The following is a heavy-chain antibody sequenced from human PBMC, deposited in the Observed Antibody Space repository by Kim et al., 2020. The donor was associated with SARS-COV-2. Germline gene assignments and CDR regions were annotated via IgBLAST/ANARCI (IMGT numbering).Heavy chain of an antibody. CDR3: ARRLGYCTNGVCGFDY. D-gene: IGHD2-8*01. CDR1: GGSFSGYY. V-gene: IGHV4-34*01. J-gene: IGHJ4*02. CDR2: INHSGST. Sequence: SETLSLTCAVYGGSFSGYYWSWIRQPPGKGLEWIGEINHSGSTNYNPSLKSRVTISVDTSKNQFSLKLSSVTAADTAVYYCARRLGYCTNGVCGFDYWGQGTRVTVSS.